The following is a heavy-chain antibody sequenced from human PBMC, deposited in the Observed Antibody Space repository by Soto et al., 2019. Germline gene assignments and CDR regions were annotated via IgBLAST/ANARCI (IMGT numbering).Heavy chain of an antibody. CDR2: IRYDGSAQ. D-gene: IGHD3-10*01. J-gene: IGHJ6*03. CDR1: AVTFDAYD. Sequence: PGGSLRLSCTMSAVTFDAYDMHWVRQAPGKGLEWVALIRYDGSAQFYADSVRGRFTVSRDNAKNSLYLQMNSLRADDTAAYYCARAASNYFAWGSDLRYCMEVWGRGTTVTVSS. CDR3: ARAASNYFAWGSDLRYCMEV. V-gene: IGHV3-33*01.